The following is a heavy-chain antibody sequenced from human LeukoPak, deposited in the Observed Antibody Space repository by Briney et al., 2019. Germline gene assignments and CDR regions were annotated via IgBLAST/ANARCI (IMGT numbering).Heavy chain of an antibody. Sequence: GGSLRLSCAASGFTLSNSWMSWVRQAPGKGLEGVANIKVDGSEKYYVDSVKGRFTISRDNAKNSLYLQMNSLRAEDTAVYYCARAYSSPNWFDPWGQGTLVTVSS. D-gene: IGHD6-13*01. J-gene: IGHJ5*02. V-gene: IGHV3-7*04. CDR2: IKVDGSEK. CDR1: GFTLSNSW. CDR3: ARAYSSPNWFDP.